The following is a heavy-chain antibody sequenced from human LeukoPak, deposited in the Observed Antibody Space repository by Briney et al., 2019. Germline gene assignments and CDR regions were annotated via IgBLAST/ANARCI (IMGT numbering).Heavy chain of an antibody. Sequence: SETLSLTCTVSGYSISSGYYWGWIRQPPGKGLEWIGSIYHSGSTYYNPSLKSRVTISVDTSKNQFSLKLSSVTAADTAVYYCASFPWVTPRGGYWGQGTLVTVSS. CDR3: ASFPWVTPRGGY. CDR2: IYHSGST. J-gene: IGHJ4*02. CDR1: GYSISSGYY. D-gene: IGHD2-21*02. V-gene: IGHV4-38-2*02.